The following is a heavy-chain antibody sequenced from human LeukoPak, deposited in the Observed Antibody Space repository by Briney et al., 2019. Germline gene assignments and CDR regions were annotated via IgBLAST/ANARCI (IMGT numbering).Heavy chain of an antibody. CDR3: ATDRGWRTSGYYLYYFEY. V-gene: IGHV3-7*01. Sequence: GGSLRLSCAASGFTFSSYWMNWARQAPGKGLEWVASIKNDGSEKYYVDSVRGRYTISRDNTKNSLYLQMSSLRAEDTAVYYCATDRGWRTSGYYLYYFEYWGQGTLVTFSS. CDR1: GFTFSSYW. J-gene: IGHJ4*02. CDR2: IKNDGSEK. D-gene: IGHD3-3*01.